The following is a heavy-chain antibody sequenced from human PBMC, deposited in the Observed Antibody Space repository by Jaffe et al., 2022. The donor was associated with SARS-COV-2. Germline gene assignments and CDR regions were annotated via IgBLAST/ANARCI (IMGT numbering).Heavy chain of an antibody. D-gene: IGHD3-22*01. J-gene: IGHJ6*02. CDR3: ARDNDSSGYYLNRILYYYYGMDV. Sequence: QVQLQQWGAGLLKPSETLSLTCAVYGGSFSGYYWSWIRQPPGKGLEWIGEINHSGSTNYNPSLKSRVTISVDTSKNQFSLKLSSVTAADTAVYYCARDNDSSGYYLNRILYYYYGMDVWGQGTTVTVSS. CDR1: GGSFSGYY. CDR2: INHSGST. V-gene: IGHV4-34*01.